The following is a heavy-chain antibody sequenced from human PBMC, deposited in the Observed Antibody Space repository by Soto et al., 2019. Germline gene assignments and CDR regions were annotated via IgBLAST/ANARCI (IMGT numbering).Heavy chain of an antibody. V-gene: IGHV4-59*01. CDR1: GGSISSYY. Sequence: QVQLQESGPGLVKPSETLSLTCTVSGGSISSYYWSWIRQPPGKGLEWIGYIYYSGSTNYNPSLKSRVTISVDTSKNQFSLKLSSVTAADTAVYYCASYCGGDCPFDYWGQGTLVTVSS. CDR2: IYYSGST. CDR3: ASYCGGDCPFDY. D-gene: IGHD2-21*02. J-gene: IGHJ4*02.